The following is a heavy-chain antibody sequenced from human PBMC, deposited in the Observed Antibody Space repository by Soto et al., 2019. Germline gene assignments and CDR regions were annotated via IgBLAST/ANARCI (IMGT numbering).Heavy chain of an antibody. J-gene: IGHJ4*02. V-gene: IGHV3-66*01. D-gene: IGHD3-10*01. Sequence: EVQVVESGGGLVQSGGSLTLSCAASGFTVSNSYMIWVRQAPGKGLEWVSSIYSGGSTYYADSVKGRFTISRDNSRNTLDLQMNSLRAEDTAVYFCARCDGSATYCFFFAYWVQGTPVTVSS. CDR1: GFTVSNSY. CDR3: ARCDGSATYCFFFAY. CDR2: IYSGGST.